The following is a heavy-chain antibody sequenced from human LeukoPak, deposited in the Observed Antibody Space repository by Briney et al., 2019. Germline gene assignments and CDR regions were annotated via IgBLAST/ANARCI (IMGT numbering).Heavy chain of an antibody. Sequence: GGSLRLSCAASAFTFSSYSMNWVRQAPGKGLELVANIKQDRSEKYYVDSVKGRFTISRDNAKNSLYLQMNSLRAEDTAVYYCARLREIPVFGVVTKSTSYFDYWGQGTLVTVSS. D-gene: IGHD3-3*01. J-gene: IGHJ4*02. CDR3: ARLREIPVFGVVTKSTSYFDY. V-gene: IGHV3-7*01. CDR2: IKQDRSEK. CDR1: AFTFSSYS.